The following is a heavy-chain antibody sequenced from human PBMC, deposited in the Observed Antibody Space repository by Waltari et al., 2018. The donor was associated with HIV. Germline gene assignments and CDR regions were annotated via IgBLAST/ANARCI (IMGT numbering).Heavy chain of an antibody. D-gene: IGHD3-22*01. CDR1: GFTFSNHY. V-gene: IGHV3-7*01. CDR2: IKQDGSEK. CDR3: AKVGGEDYYDSSGWVDFFDY. Sequence: EVQLVESGGDLVQPGGSLRLACAASGFTFSNHYMSWVRQAPGKGLEWVANIKQDGSEKYYVDSVTGRFTISRDNAKNSLYLQLNSLRVEDTAVYYCAKVGGEDYYDSSGWVDFFDYWGQGTLVTVSS. J-gene: IGHJ4*02.